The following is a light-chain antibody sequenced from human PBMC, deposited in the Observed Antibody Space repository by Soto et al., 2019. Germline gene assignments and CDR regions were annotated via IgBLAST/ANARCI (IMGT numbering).Light chain of an antibody. CDR1: SSDIGNYHL. J-gene: IGLJ1*01. CDR3: CSYAGTAAYV. Sequence: QSALTQPASVSGSPGQSITISCAGTSSDIGNYHLVSWYQQHPGKAPKLMICEVNQRPSGVSDRFSGSKSGNTASLTISGLQAEDEADYYCCSYAGTAAYVFGTGTKVTVL. CDR2: EVN. V-gene: IGLV2-23*02.